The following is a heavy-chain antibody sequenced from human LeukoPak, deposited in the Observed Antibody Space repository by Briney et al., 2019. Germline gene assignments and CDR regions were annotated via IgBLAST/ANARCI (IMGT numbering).Heavy chain of an antibody. CDR1: GGSFSGYY. V-gene: IGHV4-34*01. Sequence: PSETLSLTCAVYGGSFSGYYWSWIRQPPGKGLEWIGEINHSASTNYNPSLKSRVTISVDTSKNQFSLKLSSVTAADTAVYYCAMPDLTYCGGDCYSSPAFDIWGQGTMVTVPS. D-gene: IGHD2-21*02. CDR3: AMPDLTYCGGDCYSSPAFDI. J-gene: IGHJ3*02. CDR2: INHSAST.